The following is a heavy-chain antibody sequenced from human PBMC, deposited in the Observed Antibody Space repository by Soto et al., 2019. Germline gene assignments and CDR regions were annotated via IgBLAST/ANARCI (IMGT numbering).Heavy chain of an antibody. J-gene: IGHJ6*02. CDR2: ISYDGSNK. V-gene: IGHV3-30*18. CDR1: GFTFSSYG. CDR3: AKGSPQTGYYGMDV. D-gene: IGHD1-1*01. Sequence: QVQLVESGGGVVQPRRSLRLSCAASGFTFSSYGMHWVRQAPGKGLEWVAVISYDGSNKYYADSVKGRFTISRDNSKNTLYLQMNSLRAEDTAVYYCAKGSPQTGYYGMDVWGQGTTVTVSS.